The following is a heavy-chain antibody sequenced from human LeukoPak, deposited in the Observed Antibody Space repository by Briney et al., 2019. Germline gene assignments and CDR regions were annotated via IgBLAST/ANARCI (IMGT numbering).Heavy chain of an antibody. D-gene: IGHD3-10*01. CDR2: IIPILGIA. Sequence: SVKVSCKASGGTFSSYTISWVRQAPGQGLEWMGRIIPILGIANYAQKFQGRVTITADKSTSTAYMELSSLRSEDTAVYYCASVFRRFGEFPPGGYCYMDVWGKGTTVTVSS. CDR3: ASVFRRFGEFPPGGYCYMDV. CDR1: GGTFSSYT. J-gene: IGHJ6*03. V-gene: IGHV1-69*02.